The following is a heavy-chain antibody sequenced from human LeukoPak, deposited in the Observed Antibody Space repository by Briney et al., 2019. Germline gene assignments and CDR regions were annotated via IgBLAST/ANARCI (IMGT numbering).Heavy chain of an antibody. CDR1: GYTFTGYY. Sequence: ASVKVSCKASGYTFTGYYMHWVRQAPGQGLEWMGWINPNSGGTNYAQKFQGRVTMTRDTSISTAYMELSRLRSDDMAVYYCARSYDYVWGSYYYYYYYMDVWGKGTTVTISS. CDR2: INPNSGGT. CDR3: ARSYDYVWGSYYYYYYYMDV. J-gene: IGHJ6*03. V-gene: IGHV1-2*02. D-gene: IGHD3-16*01.